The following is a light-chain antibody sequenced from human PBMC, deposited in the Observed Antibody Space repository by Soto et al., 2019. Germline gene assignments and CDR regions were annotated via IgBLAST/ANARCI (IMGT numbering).Light chain of an antibody. Sequence: QLVLTQSPSASASLGASVKLTCTLSSGHSSYAIAWHQQQPEKGPRYLMKLNSDGSHSKGDGIPDRFSGSSSGAERYLTICSLQYEDEADYYCQTWGTGTVVFGGGTKLTVL. CDR1: SGHSSYA. V-gene: IGLV4-69*01. CDR3: QTWGTGTVV. CDR2: LNSDGSH. J-gene: IGLJ2*01.